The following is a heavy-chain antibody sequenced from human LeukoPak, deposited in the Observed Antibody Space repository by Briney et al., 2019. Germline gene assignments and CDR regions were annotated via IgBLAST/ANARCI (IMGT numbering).Heavy chain of an antibody. Sequence: KSSETLSLTCTVSGSMYNCYWSWIRQPPGKGLEWIGYIHYNGNTNYNPSLKSRVTMSLDTSKSQVSLKLNSVTAADTAVYYCARAIPYRGIAAVYYFDYWGQGTLVTVSS. D-gene: IGHD6-13*01. J-gene: IGHJ4*02. CDR1: GSMYNCY. CDR3: ARAIPYRGIAAVYYFDY. CDR2: IHYNGNT. V-gene: IGHV4-59*08.